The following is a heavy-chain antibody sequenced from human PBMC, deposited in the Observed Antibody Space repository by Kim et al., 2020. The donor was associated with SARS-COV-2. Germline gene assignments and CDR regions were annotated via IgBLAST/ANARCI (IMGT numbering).Heavy chain of an antibody. CDR3: ARDRGSTVTVLGVANPQGMGV. J-gene: IGHJ6*04. D-gene: IGHD3-3*01. CDR2: ISSNGGST. CDR1: GFNFSGNN. V-gene: IGHV3-64*01. Sequence: GGSLRLSCAASGFNFSGNNMYWVRQAPGKGLEYVSIISSNGGSTYYANFVKGRFIISRDNSKNTLYLQMDSLRAEDMAVYYCARDRGSTVTVLGVANPQGMGVGREGPAVPVSS.